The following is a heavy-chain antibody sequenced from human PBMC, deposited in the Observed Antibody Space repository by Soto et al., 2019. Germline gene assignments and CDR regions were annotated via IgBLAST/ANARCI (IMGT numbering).Heavy chain of an antibody. Sequence: QVQLVESGGGVVQPGRSLRLSCAASGFTFSSYAMHWVRQAPGKGLEWVAVISYDGSNKYYADSVKVRFTISRDNSKNKLYLQMNSLRAEDTAVYYCARSMRYYYDSKDYFDYWGQGTLVTVSS. CDR3: ARSMRYYYDSKDYFDY. CDR2: ISYDGSNK. J-gene: IGHJ4*02. V-gene: IGHV3-30-3*01. D-gene: IGHD3-22*01. CDR1: GFTFSSYA.